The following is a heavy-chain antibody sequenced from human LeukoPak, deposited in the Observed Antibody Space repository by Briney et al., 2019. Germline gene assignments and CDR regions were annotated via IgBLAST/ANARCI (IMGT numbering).Heavy chain of an antibody. J-gene: IGHJ4*02. CDR3: ARVWGYTYGYFDY. V-gene: IGHV4-38-2*01. CDR1: DYSISSDHY. D-gene: IGHD5-18*01. CDR2: IYHSGTA. Sequence: PSETLSLTCGVSDYSISSDHYWGWIRQPPGKGLEWIGSIYHSGTAYYNPSLNSRVTISVDTSKNQFSLKLNSVTAADTAVYYCARVWGYTYGYFDYWGQGTLVTVSS.